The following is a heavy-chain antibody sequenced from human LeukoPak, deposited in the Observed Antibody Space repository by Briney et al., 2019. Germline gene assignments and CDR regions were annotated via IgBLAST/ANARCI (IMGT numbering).Heavy chain of an antibody. V-gene: IGHV3-48*01. Sequence: GSLRLSCAASGFTFNTYTMNWVRQAPGKGLEWVSYISGSSGIIDYADSVRGRFTISRDNAKNSLYLQMNNLRAEDTAVYYCARGSTSYESSGQVPFDYWGQGTLVTVSS. J-gene: IGHJ4*02. CDR2: ISGSSGII. CDR3: ARGSTSYESSGQVPFDY. CDR1: GFTFNTYT. D-gene: IGHD3-22*01.